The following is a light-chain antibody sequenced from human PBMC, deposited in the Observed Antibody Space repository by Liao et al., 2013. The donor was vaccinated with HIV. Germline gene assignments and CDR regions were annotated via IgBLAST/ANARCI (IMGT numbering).Light chain of an antibody. CDR3: QAWDSSTSYVV. CDR2: EDT. Sequence: SYELTQPPSVSVSPGQTASITCSGDNLGDKFSCWYYQKPGQSPVLVIYEDTKRPSGIPERFSGSNSGNTATLTISGTQAMDEADYYCQAWDSSTSYVVFGGGTKLTVL. CDR1: NLGDKF. J-gene: IGLJ2*01. V-gene: IGLV3-1*01.